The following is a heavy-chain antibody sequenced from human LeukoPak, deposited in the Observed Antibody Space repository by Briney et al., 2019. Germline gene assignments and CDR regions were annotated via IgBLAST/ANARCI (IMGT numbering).Heavy chain of an antibody. CDR2: ISGSGGST. V-gene: IGHV3-23*01. Sequence: GGSLRLSCAASGFTFSSYDMHWVRQAPGKGLEWVSAISGSGGSTYYADSVKGRFTISRDNSKNTLYLQMNSLRAEDTAVYYCAKTGGNYDYVWGSYRYLYFDYWGQGTLVTVSS. CDR1: GFTFSSYD. J-gene: IGHJ4*02. D-gene: IGHD3-16*02. CDR3: AKTGGNYDYVWGSYRYLYFDY.